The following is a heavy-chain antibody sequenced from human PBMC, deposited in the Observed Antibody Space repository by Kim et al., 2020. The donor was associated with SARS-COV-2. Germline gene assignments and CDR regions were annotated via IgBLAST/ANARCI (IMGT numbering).Heavy chain of an antibody. D-gene: IGHD3-3*01. CDR1: GFTFSSYA. J-gene: IGHJ5*02. CDR3: AKEGFRGIFGVVIRSNWFDP. CDR2: ISGSGGST. V-gene: IGHV3-23*01. Sequence: GGSLRLSCAASGFTFSSYAMSWVRQAPGKGLEWVSAISGSGGSTYYADSVKGRFTISRDNSKNTLYLQMNSLRAEDTAVYYCAKEGFRGIFGVVIRSNWFDPWGQGTLVTVSS.